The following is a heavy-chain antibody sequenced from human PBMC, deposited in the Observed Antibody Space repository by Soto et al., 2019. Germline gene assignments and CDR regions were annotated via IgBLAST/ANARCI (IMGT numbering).Heavy chain of an antibody. Sequence: GGSLRLSCAASGFTFSSYSMNWVRQAPGKGLEWVSYISSSSSTIYYADSVKGRFTISRDNAKNSLYLQMNSLRAEDTAVYYCARDYKKKYRMTTVTTDYYYYMDVWGKGTTVTVSS. J-gene: IGHJ6*03. CDR3: ARDYKKKYRMTTVTTDYYYYMDV. D-gene: IGHD4-17*01. CDR1: GFTFSSYS. V-gene: IGHV3-48*01. CDR2: ISSSSSTI.